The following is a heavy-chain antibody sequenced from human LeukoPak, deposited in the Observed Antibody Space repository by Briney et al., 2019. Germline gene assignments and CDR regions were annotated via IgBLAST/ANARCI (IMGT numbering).Heavy chain of an antibody. D-gene: IGHD1-14*01. CDR3: ARVQGGGFRTADY. CDR2: ISSSGSTI. Sequence: GGSLRLSCAASGFTFSSYAMSWVRQAPGKGLEWVSYISSSGSTIYYADSVKGRFTISRDNAKNSLYLQMNSLRTEDTAVYFCARVQGGGFRTADYWGQGTLVTVSS. CDR1: GFTFSSYA. J-gene: IGHJ4*02. V-gene: IGHV3-48*04.